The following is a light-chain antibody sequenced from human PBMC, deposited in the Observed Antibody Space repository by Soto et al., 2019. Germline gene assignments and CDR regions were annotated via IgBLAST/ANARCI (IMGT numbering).Light chain of an antibody. CDR1: QGLSND. CDR3: QQLSRYPLT. V-gene: IGKV1-9*01. CDR2: SAS. Sequence: DIELTQSPSVLSASVGDTVTITCRASQGLSNDLGWYQQKPGKAPDLLISSASTLQSGVPSRFSGSGSETEFSLTIRALQPEDFATYYCQQLSRYPLTFGGGTKVDIK. J-gene: IGKJ4*01.